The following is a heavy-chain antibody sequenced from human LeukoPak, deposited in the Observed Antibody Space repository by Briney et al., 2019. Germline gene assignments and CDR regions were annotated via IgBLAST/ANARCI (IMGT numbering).Heavy chain of an antibody. J-gene: IGHJ5*02. CDR3: ARVKFVGSRVDLVP. V-gene: IGHV1-2*02. CDR1: GYTFTDYY. Sequence: ASVKVSCKASGYTFTDYYMHWVRQAPGQGLEWMAWINPNSGATSSAQKFQGRVTLTRDTSISTAYMELSSLRSDDTAVYYCARVKFVGSRVDLVPWGQGTLVTVSS. D-gene: IGHD1-26*01. CDR2: INPNSGAT.